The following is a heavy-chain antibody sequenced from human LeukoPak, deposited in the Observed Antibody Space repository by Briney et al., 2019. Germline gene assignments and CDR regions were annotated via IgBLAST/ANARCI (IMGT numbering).Heavy chain of an antibody. CDR2: ISSSSSYI. J-gene: IGHJ6*03. V-gene: IGHV3-21*01. Sequence: LGGSLRLSCAASGFTFSSYSMNWVRQAPGKGLEWVSSISSSSSYIYYADSVKGRFTISRDNAKNSLYLQMNSLRAEDTAVYYCARGHTLLWFGAGGPDYYYYMDVWGKGTTVTVSS. D-gene: IGHD3-10*01. CDR1: GFTFSSYS. CDR3: ARGHTLLWFGAGGPDYYYYMDV.